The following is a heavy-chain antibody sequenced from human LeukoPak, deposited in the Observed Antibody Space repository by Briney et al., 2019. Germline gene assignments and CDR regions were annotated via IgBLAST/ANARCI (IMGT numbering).Heavy chain of an antibody. CDR2: ISYDGSNK. CDR3: AKDSPSPIVVVVAADDAFDI. V-gene: IGHV3-30-3*01. D-gene: IGHD2-15*01. Sequence: GGSLRLSCAASGFTFSSYAMHWVRQAPGKGLEWVAVISYDGSNKYYADSVKGRFTISRDNSKNTLYLQMNSLRAEDTAVYYCAKDSPSPIVVVVAADDAFDIWGQGTMVTVSS. J-gene: IGHJ3*02. CDR1: GFTFSSYA.